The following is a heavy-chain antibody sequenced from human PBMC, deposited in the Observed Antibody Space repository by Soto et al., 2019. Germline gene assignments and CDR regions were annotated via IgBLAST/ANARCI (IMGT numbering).Heavy chain of an antibody. CDR1: GGTFSSYA. D-gene: IGHD1-26*01. V-gene: IGHV1-69*06. J-gene: IGHJ5*02. CDR3: AIRGSYGPYNWFAP. CDR2: IIPIFGTA. Sequence: SLQVSCKASGGTFSSYAISWVRQAPGQGLEWMGGIIPIFGTANYAQKFQGRVTITADKSTSTAYMELSSLRSEDTAVYYCAIRGSYGPYNWFAPWGQGKLVTV.